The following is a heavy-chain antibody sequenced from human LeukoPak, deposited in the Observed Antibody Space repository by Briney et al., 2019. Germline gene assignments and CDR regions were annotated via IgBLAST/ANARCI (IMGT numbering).Heavy chain of an antibody. J-gene: IGHJ3*02. CDR2: INPNSGGT. D-gene: IGHD3-10*01. CDR1: GYTFTGYY. V-gene: IGHV1-2*02. CDR3: ARDRVPVLLWFGELSRGDAFDI. Sequence: ASVTVSCKASGYTFTGYYMHWVRQAPGQGLEWMGWINPNSGGTNYAQKFQGRVTMTRDTSISTAYMELSRLRSDDTAVYYCARDRVPVLLWFGELSRGDAFDIWGQGTMVTVSS.